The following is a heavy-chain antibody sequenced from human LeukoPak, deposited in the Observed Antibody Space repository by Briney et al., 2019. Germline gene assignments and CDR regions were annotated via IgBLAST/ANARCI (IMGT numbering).Heavy chain of an antibody. J-gene: IGHJ3*02. V-gene: IGHV1-69*13. CDR1: GGTFSSYA. CDR2: IISIFGTA. Sequence: ASVKVSCKASGGTFSSYAISWVRQAPGQGLEWMGGIISIFGTANYAQKFQGRVTITADESTSTAYMELSSLRSEDTAVYYCTAHYGEKAFDIWGQGTMVTVSS. D-gene: IGHD3-10*01. CDR3: TAHYGEKAFDI.